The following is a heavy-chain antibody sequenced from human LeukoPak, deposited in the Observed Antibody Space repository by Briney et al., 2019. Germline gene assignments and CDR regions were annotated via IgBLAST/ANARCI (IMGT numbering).Heavy chain of an antibody. Sequence: PGGSLRLSCAASEFTVKDYYMSWVRQAPGKGLEWVSIIYSGGSTYYADSVKGRFTISRDNSKNTLYLQMNSLKFEDKAVYYCARAEVIAIFDLWGQGTPVTVSS. D-gene: IGHD2-21*01. CDR1: EFTVKDYY. CDR2: IYSGGST. J-gene: IGHJ4*02. CDR3: ARAEVIAIFDL. V-gene: IGHV3-66*02.